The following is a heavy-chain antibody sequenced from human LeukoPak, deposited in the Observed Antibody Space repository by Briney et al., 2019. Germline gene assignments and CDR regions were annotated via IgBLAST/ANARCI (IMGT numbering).Heavy chain of an antibody. CDR1: GGSFSGYY. Sequence: SETLSLTCAVYGGSFSGYYWSWIRQPPGKGLEWIASMGSNGNTYYNASLKSRATISIDTSKNQFSLKVNSVTAADTAVYYCARVGYNWNLWFDFWGQGTTVTVSS. V-gene: IGHV4-34*01. J-gene: IGHJ3*01. CDR3: ARVGYNWNLWFDF. D-gene: IGHD1-7*01. CDR2: MGSNGNT.